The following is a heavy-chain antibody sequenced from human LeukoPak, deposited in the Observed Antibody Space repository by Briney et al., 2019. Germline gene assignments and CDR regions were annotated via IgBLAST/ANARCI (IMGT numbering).Heavy chain of an antibody. CDR2: IRSNGATA. Sequence: PGGSLRLSCAASGFSFSRFAMTWVRQAPGKGLEWVSTIRSNGATASNADSVKGRFTISRDNSKNTVYLQVNSLRVEDTAVYYCASYVLGDAFDIWGQGTMVTVSS. V-gene: IGHV3-23*01. D-gene: IGHD3-3*02. CDR1: GFSFSRFA. J-gene: IGHJ3*02. CDR3: ASYVLGDAFDI.